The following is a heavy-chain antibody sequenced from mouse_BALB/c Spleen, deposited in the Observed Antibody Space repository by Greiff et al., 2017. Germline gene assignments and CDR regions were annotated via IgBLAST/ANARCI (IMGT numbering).Heavy chain of an antibody. D-gene: IGHD2-4*01. CDR2: INSDGGST. CDR3: ARHGRDYDGLAY. V-gene: IGHV5-2*03. CDR1: EYEFPSHD. Sequence: EVKVEESGGGLVQPGESLKLSCESNEYEFPSHDMSWVRKTPEKRLELVAAINSDGGSTYYPDTMEGRFIISRDNTKKTLYLQMSSLRSEDTALYYCARHGRDYDGLAYWGQGTLVTVSA. J-gene: IGHJ3*01.